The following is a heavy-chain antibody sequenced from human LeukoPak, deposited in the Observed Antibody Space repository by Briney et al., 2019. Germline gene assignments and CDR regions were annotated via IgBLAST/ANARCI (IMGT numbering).Heavy chain of an antibody. CDR1: GFTVSSNY. V-gene: IGHV3-53*01. J-gene: IGHJ4*02. D-gene: IGHD3-22*01. CDR2: IYSGGST. Sequence: PGGSLRLSCAASGFTVSSNYMSWVRQAPGKGLEWVSVIYSGGSTYYADSVKGRFTISRDNSKNTLDLQMNSLRVEDTAVYYCAVKPIYYDSSGSLDYWGQGTLVTVSS. CDR3: AVKPIYYDSSGSLDY.